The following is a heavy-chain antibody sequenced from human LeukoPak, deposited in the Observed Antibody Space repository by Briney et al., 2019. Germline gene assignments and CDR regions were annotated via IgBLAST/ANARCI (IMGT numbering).Heavy chain of an antibody. J-gene: IGHJ3*02. D-gene: IGHD1-26*01. CDR3: ARKGAAVSAFDI. Sequence: GGSLRLSCAASGFTFSSYAMHWVRQAPGKGLEWVSSISSSSSYIYYADSVKGRFTISRDNAKNSLYLQMNSLRAEDTAVYYCARKGAAVSAFDIWGQGTMVTVSS. CDR1: GFTFSSYA. V-gene: IGHV3-21*01. CDR2: ISSSSSYI.